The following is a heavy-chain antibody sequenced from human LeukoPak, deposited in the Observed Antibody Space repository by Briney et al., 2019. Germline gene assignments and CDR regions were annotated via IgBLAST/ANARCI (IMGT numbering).Heavy chain of an antibody. Sequence: GGSLRLSCAAFGFTFSSYAMSWVRQAPGKGLEWVAVIWYDGSNKYYADSVKGRFTISRDNSKNTLYLQMNSLRAEDTAVYYCARAGDHYYYYYMDVWGKGTTVTVSS. CDR1: GFTFSSYA. D-gene: IGHD7-27*01. J-gene: IGHJ6*03. V-gene: IGHV3-33*08. CDR2: IWYDGSNK. CDR3: ARAGDHYYYYYMDV.